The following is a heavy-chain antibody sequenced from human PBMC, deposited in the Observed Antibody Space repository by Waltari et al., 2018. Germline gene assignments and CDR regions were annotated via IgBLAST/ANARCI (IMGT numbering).Heavy chain of an antibody. CDR1: AHSSTSYW. V-gene: IGHV5-51*01. J-gene: IGHJ4*02. Sequence: EVQLVQSGAEVNKTGESLKISCKGSAHSSTSYWIGWGRQMPGKGLEWMGIIYPGDSDTRYSPSFQGQFTISADKSISTAYLQWSSLKASDTAMYYCARGDPTDFVDYWGQGTLVTVSS. CDR3: ARGDPTDFVDY. CDR2: IYPGDSDT. D-gene: IGHD4-17*01.